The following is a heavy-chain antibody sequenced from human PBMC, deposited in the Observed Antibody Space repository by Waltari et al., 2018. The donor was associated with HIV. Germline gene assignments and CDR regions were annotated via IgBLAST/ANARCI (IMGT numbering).Heavy chain of an antibody. CDR3: ARYCTSTSCYRGAFDI. CDR2: IYYTGNM. D-gene: IGHD2-2*01. J-gene: IGHJ3*02. Sequence: QVQLQESGPGLVKPSQTLSLTCTVPGGPISSGGYYWSWIRQHPGKGLEWIGYIYYTGNMYSNPSLKSRITISVDTSKNQLSLNLTSVTAADTAVYYCARYCTSTSCYRGAFDIWGQGTLVTVSS. CDR1: GGPISSGGYY. V-gene: IGHV4-31*03.